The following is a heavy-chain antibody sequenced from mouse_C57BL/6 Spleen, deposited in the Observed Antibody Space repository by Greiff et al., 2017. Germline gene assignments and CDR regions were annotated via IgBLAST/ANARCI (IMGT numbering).Heavy chain of an antibody. D-gene: IGHD2-5*01. Sequence: DVQLVESGEGLVKPGGSLKLSCAASGFTFSSYAMSWVRQTPEKRLEWVAYISSGGDYIYYADTVKGRFTISRDNARNTLYLQMSSLKSEDTAMYYCTRIYYSIWYFDVWGTGTTVTVSS. V-gene: IGHV5-9-1*02. J-gene: IGHJ1*03. CDR2: ISSGGDYI. CDR3: TRIYYSIWYFDV. CDR1: GFTFSSYA.